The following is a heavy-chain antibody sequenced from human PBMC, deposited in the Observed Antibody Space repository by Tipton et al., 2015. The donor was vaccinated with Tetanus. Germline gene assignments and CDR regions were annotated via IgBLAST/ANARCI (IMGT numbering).Heavy chain of an antibody. J-gene: IGHJ6*02. V-gene: IGHV4-34*01. CDR3: ASLRRYYDILRPYYYYGMDV. Sequence: LRLSCAVYGGSFSGYYWSWIRQPPGKGLEWIGEINHSGSTNYNPSLKSRVTISVDTSKNQFSLKLSSVTAADTAVYYCASLRRYYDILRPYYYYGMDVWGQGTTVTVSS. CDR2: INHSGST. CDR1: GGSFSGYY. D-gene: IGHD3-9*01.